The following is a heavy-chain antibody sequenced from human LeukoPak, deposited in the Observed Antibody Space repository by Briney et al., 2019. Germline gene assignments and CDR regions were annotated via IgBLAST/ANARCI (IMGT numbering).Heavy chain of an antibody. D-gene: IGHD1-26*01. J-gene: IGHJ3*02. Sequence: GGSLRLSCAASGFTFSSYGMHWVRQAPGKGLEWVAVISYDGSNKYYADSVKGRFTISRDNSKNTLYLQMNSLRAEDTAVYYCAKDLVVGAHPIWGQGTMVTVSS. V-gene: IGHV3-30*18. CDR2: ISYDGSNK. CDR1: GFTFSSYG. CDR3: AKDLVVGAHPI.